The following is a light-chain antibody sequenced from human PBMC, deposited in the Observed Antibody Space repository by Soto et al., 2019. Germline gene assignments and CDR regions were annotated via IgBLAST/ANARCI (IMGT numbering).Light chain of an antibody. V-gene: IGKV3-20*01. Sequence: EIVLTQSPGILSLSPGERASLSCGASQSISSSFLAWYQQKPGQAPRPLIYGVSSRATGIPDRFSGSGSGTDFTLTISRLEPEDFAVYYCQQYDSSPRTFGQGTKVDIK. CDR2: GVS. CDR3: QQYDSSPRT. CDR1: QSISSSF. J-gene: IGKJ1*01.